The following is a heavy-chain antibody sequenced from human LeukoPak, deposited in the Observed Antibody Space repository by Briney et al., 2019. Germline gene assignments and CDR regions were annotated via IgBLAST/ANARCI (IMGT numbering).Heavy chain of an antibody. CDR3: TKSGSGWLAYFDC. D-gene: IGHD6-19*01. J-gene: IGHJ4*02. CDR2: ISISGDST. CDR1: GFTFSSYA. Sequence: GGSLRLYCAASGFTFSSYAMTWGRQAAGKGLERVATISISGDSTLYGDSVKGRFTISRDNSKNTLYLQMNHLRAEDTAFYYCTKSGSGWLAYFDCWGQGALVTVSS. V-gene: IGHV3-23*01.